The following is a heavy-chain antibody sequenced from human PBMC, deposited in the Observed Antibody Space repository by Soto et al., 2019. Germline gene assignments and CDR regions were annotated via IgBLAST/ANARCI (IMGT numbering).Heavy chain of an antibody. D-gene: IGHD2-2*01. CDR3: AREGPVVPAANRKEKSKPFDY. J-gene: IGHJ4*02. CDR2: ISSSSSTI. V-gene: IGHV3-48*01. CDR1: GFTFSSYS. Sequence: GGSLRLSCAASGFTFSSYSMNWVRQAPGKGLEWVSYISSSSSTIYYADSVKGRFTISRDNAKNSLYLQMNSLRAEDTAVYYCAREGPVVPAANRKEKSKPFDYWGQGTLVTVSS.